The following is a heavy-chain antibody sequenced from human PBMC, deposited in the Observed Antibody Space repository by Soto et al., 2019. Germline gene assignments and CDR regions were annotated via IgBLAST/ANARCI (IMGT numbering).Heavy chain of an antibody. CDR1: GFTFSSYA. D-gene: IGHD3-22*01. CDR3: ARAYDYYDSSGYYYKGGYYYYGMEV. J-gene: IGHJ6*02. V-gene: IGHV3-64*01. Sequence: GGSLRLSCAASGFTFSSYAMHWVRRAPGKGLEYVSAISSNGGSTYYANSVKGRFTISRDNSKNTLYLQMGSLRAEDKAVYYCARAYDYYDSSGYYYKGGYYYYGMEVWGQGTPVTVSS. CDR2: ISSNGGST.